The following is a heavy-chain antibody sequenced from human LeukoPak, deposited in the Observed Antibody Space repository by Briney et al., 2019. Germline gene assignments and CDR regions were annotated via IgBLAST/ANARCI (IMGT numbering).Heavy chain of an antibody. CDR2: IWYDGSNK. Sequence: GRSLRLSCAASGFTFSSYGMHWVRQAPGKGLEWVAVIWYDGSNKYYADSVKGRFTISRDNSKNTLYLQMNSLRAEDTAVYYCARDYYYGSGSFYYYYGMDVWGQGTTVTVSS. CDR1: GFTFSSYG. V-gene: IGHV3-33*08. D-gene: IGHD3-10*01. CDR3: ARDYYYGSGSFYYYYGMDV. J-gene: IGHJ6*02.